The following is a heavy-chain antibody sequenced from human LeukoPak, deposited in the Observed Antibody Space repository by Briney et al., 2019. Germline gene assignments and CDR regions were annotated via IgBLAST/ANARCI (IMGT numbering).Heavy chain of an antibody. CDR1: GYTFTSYD. CDR2: MNPNSGNT. J-gene: IGHJ1*01. Sequence: GASVKVSCKASGYTFTSYDINWVRQATGQGLEWMGWMNPNSGNTGYAQKFQGRVTMTRNTSISTAYMELSSLRSEDTAVYYCARLVAVAAEYFQRWGQGTLVTVSS. D-gene: IGHD6-13*01. V-gene: IGHV1-8*02. CDR3: ARLVAVAAEYFQR.